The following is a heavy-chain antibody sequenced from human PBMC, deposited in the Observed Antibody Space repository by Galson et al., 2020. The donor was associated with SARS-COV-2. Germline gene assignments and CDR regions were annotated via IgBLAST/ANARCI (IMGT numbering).Heavy chain of an antibody. V-gene: IGHV6-1*01. CDR3: AREATATTVFDY. J-gene: IGHJ4*02. Sequence: SQTLSLTCDISGDSVSNNNVAWGWNRQSPSRGLEWLGRTYYRSKWYQDYGLSVKGRIRISSDTSMNQFSLQLDSVTPEDTAVYYCAREATATTVFDYWGQGALVTVSS. D-gene: IGHD1-26*01. CDR1: GDSVSNNNVA. CDR2: TYYRSKWYQ.